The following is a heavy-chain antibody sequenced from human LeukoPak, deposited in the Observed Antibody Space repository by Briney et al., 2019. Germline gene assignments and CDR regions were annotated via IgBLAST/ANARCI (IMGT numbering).Heavy chain of an antibody. CDR2: ISHDGGNK. V-gene: IGHV3-30-3*01. CDR1: GFTFSIYA. J-gene: IGHJ6*03. Sequence: PGRSLRLSCAASGFTFSIYAMHWVRQAPGKGLEWVAVISHDGGNKYYADSVKDRFSISRDNSKNTLYLQMNSLRAEDTAVYYCAKNSRGGSTTTRINNYYYYMDVWGKGTTVTVSS. D-gene: IGHD1-1*01. CDR3: AKNSRGGSTTTRINNYYYYMDV.